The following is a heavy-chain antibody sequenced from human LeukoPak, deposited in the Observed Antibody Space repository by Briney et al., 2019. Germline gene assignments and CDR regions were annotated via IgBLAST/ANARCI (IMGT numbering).Heavy chain of an antibody. Sequence: SETLSLTCAVYGGSFSGYYWSWIRQPPGKGLEWIGEINHSGSTNYNPSLKSRVTISVDTSKNQLSLKLSSVTAADTAVYYCASGGYCSGGSCYSPPAYWGQGTLVTVSS. CDR3: ASGGYCSGGSCYSPPAY. D-gene: IGHD2-15*01. J-gene: IGHJ4*02. CDR2: INHSGST. V-gene: IGHV4-34*01. CDR1: GGSFSGYY.